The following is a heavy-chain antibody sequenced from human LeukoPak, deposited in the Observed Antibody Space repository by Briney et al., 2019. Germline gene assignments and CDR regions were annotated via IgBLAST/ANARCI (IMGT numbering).Heavy chain of an antibody. D-gene: IGHD3-10*01. CDR1: GFTFTSYS. CDR3: ARDHRSSGNYTYYFDY. Sequence: PGGSLRLSCAASGFTFTSYSMNWVRQAPGKGLDWVSSISSSSSYIYYADSVKGRFTISRDNTKNSLYLQMNSLRAEDTAVYYCARDHRSSGNYTYYFDYWGQGALVTVSS. J-gene: IGHJ4*02. V-gene: IGHV3-21*01. CDR2: ISSSSSYI.